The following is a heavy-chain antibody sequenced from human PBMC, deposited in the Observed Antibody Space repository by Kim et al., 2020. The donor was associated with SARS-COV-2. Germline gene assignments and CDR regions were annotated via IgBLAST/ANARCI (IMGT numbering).Heavy chain of an antibody. D-gene: IGHD6-13*01. V-gene: IGHV3-21*01. CDR3: ARGIAAAGTDY. CDR2: ISSSSSYI. CDR1: GFTFSSYS. Sequence: GGSLRLSCAASGFTFSSYSMNWVRQAPGKGLEWVSSISSSSSYIYYADSVKGRFTISRDNTKNSLYLQMNSLRAEDTAVYYCARGIAAAGTDYWGQGTLVTVSS. J-gene: IGHJ4*02.